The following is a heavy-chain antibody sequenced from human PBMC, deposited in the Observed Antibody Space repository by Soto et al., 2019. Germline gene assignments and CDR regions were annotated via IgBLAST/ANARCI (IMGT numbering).Heavy chain of an antibody. V-gene: IGHV1-46*03. Sequence: QVVPSGAEVRKPGASVKVSCKASGYSFTTYYIHWFRQAPGQGLEWMAIINPNGGTTNYAQKFQGRVTVTRDMSASTVYMELSSLRPDDTAIYYCADYCSGGGCPPGPWNWGRGTTVTVSS. CDR3: ADYCSGGGCPPGPWN. CDR2: INPNGGTT. D-gene: IGHD2-15*01. CDR1: GYSFTTYY. J-gene: IGHJ3*01.